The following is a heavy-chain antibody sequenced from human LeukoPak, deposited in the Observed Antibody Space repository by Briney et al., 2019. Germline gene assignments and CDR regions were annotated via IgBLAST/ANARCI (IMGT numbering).Heavy chain of an antibody. CDR2: ISGSGGST. Sequence: GGSLRLSCAASGFTSSSYAMSWVRQAPGKGLEWVSAISGSGGSTYYADSVKGRFTISRDNSKNTLYLQMNSLRAEDTAVYYCAKGSIADYDFWSGYYTHYFDYWGQGTLVTVSS. D-gene: IGHD3-3*01. J-gene: IGHJ4*02. CDR3: AKGSIADYDFWSGYYTHYFDY. V-gene: IGHV3-23*01. CDR1: GFTSSSYA.